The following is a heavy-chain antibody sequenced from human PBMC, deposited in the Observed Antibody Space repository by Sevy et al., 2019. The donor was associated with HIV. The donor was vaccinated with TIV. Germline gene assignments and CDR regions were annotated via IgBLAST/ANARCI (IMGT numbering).Heavy chain of an antibody. Sequence: SETLSCTCAVNSGTFSGYYWSWIRQAPGKGLEWIGEINHRGNANYNPSFKSRVTISVDPSKNQFSLKLVSVTAADTAIYYCARQNETARLFSWGRGSLVTVSS. J-gene: IGHJ5*02. CDR2: INHRGNA. CDR3: ARQNETARLFS. V-gene: IGHV4-34*01. CDR1: SGTFSGYY. D-gene: IGHD6-6*01.